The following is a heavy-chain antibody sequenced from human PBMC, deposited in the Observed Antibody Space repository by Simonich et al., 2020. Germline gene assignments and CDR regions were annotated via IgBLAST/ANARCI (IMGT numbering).Heavy chain of an antibody. D-gene: IGHD2-15*01. J-gene: IGHJ2*01. CDR1: GSTFTGYY. V-gene: IGHV1-2*06. Sequence: QVQLVQSGAEVKKPGASVKVSCKASGSTFTGYYMHWVRQAPGQGREWMGRINPTSGSPNKSQKFKGRCTIPRDTSISTAYMELSRLRSDDTAVYYCARDGGNCSGGSCYWYFDLWGRGTLVTVSS. CDR3: ARDGGNCSGGSCYWYFDL. CDR2: INPTSGSP.